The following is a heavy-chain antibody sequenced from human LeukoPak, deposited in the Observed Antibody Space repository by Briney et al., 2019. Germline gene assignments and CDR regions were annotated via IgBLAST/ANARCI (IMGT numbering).Heavy chain of an antibody. CDR1: GFTFSSYA. CDR3: ASSSSSSYNWFDP. CDR2: ISYDGSNK. J-gene: IGHJ5*02. Sequence: GGSLRLSCAASGFTFSSYAMHWVRQAPGKGLEWVAVISYDGSNKYYADSVKGRFTISRDNAKNSLYLQMNSLRAEDTAVYYCASSSSSSYNWFDPWGQGTLVTVSS. D-gene: IGHD6-6*01. V-gene: IGHV3-30-3*01.